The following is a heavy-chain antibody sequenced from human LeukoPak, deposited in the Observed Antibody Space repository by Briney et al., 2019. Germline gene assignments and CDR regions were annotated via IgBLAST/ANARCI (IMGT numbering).Heavy chain of an antibody. Sequence: PGRSLRLSCAASGFTFSSYAMHWVRQAPGKGLEWVAVISYDGNNKYYADSVKGRFTISRDNSKNTLYLQMNSLRAEDTAVYYCAKDPHWGRTVAGAFDYWGQGTLVTVSS. V-gene: IGHV3-30*04. J-gene: IGHJ4*02. CDR1: GFTFSSYA. CDR3: AKDPHWGRTVAGAFDY. CDR2: ISYDGNNK. D-gene: IGHD6-19*01.